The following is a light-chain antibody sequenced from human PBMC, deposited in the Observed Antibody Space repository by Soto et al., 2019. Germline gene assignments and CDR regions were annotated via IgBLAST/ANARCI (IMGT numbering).Light chain of an antibody. CDR1: QSITSSY. CDR2: GAS. V-gene: IGKV3-20*01. CDR3: QQYGRSPCT. J-gene: IGKJ3*01. Sequence: EIVLTQSPGTLSLSPGERATLSCRASQSITSSYLAWYQQKPGQAPRLLIHGASNRATGIPDRFSGSGSGTEFTLTISRLELEDFAVFYCQQYGRSPCTFGPGTKVDLK.